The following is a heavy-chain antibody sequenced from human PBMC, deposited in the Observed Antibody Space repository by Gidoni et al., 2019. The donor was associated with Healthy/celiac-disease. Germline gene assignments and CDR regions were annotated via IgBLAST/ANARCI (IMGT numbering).Heavy chain of an antibody. J-gene: IGHJ5*02. V-gene: IGHV2-70*15. CDR1: GFSPSTSGMC. D-gene: IGHD3-16*01. CDR3: ARMGGNQLSNWFDP. Sequence: QVTLRESGPALVKPTQTLTLTCPFSGFSPSTSGMCVSWIRQPPGKALEWLARIDWDDDKYYSTSLKTRLTISKDTSKNQVVLTMTNMDPVDTATYYCARMGGNQLSNWFDPWGQGTLVTVSS. CDR2: IDWDDDK.